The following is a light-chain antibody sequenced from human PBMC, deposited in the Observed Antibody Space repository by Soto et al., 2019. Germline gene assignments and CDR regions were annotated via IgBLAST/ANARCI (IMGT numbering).Light chain of an antibody. CDR2: EVT. CDR3: SSYTTSAPYV. Sequence: QSVLTQPASVSGSPGQSITISCTGTSSDVGTYNLVSWHQHHPGKAPKLIIYEVTIRPSGVSNRFSGSKSGNTASLTISGLQAEDEADYYCSSYTTSAPYVFGIGTKLTVL. J-gene: IGLJ1*01. V-gene: IGLV2-14*02. CDR1: SSDVGTYNL.